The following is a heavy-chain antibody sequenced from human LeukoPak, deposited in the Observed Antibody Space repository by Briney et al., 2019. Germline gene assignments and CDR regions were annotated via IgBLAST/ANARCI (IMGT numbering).Heavy chain of an antibody. CDR3: ARNRLNIDY. J-gene: IGHJ4*02. Sequence: GGSLRLSCAASGFTFSSHWMSWVRKAPGKGREWVANIKEDGSEKYYVDSVKGRFTISRDNAKNSLYLQMNSLRAEDTAVYYCARNRLNIDYWGQGTLVTVSS. V-gene: IGHV3-7*01. CDR1: GFTFSSHW. CDR2: IKEDGSEK. D-gene: IGHD1-14*01.